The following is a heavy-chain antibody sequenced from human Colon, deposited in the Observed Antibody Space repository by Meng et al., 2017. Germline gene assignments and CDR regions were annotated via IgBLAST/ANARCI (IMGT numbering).Heavy chain of an antibody. CDR1: GFTFSSFW. D-gene: IGHD2-21*01. CDR2: ITNDGAST. V-gene: IGHV3-74*01. CDR3: ARDCGGGECHSSRAF. J-gene: IGHJ4*02. Sequence: GGSLRLSCAASGFTFSSFWMHWVRQIPGKGLVWVSRITNDGASTSYADSVKGRFTISRDNAKNTLYLQMNSLRAEDTALYYCARDCGGGECHSSRAFWGQGTLVTVSS.